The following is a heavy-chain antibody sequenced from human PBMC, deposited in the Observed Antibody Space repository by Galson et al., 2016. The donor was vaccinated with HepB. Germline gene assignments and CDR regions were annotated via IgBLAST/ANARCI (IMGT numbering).Heavy chain of an antibody. CDR1: RFTFSRFG. CDR3: AKDYWMTRVNWGPDY. V-gene: IGHV3-30*18. D-gene: IGHD4-17*01. J-gene: IGHJ4*02. Sequence: SLRLSCAASRFTFSRFGMHWVRQAPGKGLEWVAVISYDGKNKYYGDSVKGRFTISRDDSQNTVYLQMNSLRAEDTGFYYCAKDYWMTRVNWGPDYWGQGTLVTVSS. CDR2: ISYDGKNK.